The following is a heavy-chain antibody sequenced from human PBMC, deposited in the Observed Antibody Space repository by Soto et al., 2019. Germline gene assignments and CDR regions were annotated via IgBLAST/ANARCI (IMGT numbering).Heavy chain of an antibody. J-gene: IGHJ6*02. Sequence: PSETLSLTCTVSGGSISSGDYYWSWIRQPPGKGLEWIGYIYYSGSTYYNPSLKSRVTISVDTSKNQFSLKLSSVTAADTAVYYCAVVPAAMAPDYYYYGMDVWGQGTTVTVSS. CDR3: AVVPAAMAPDYYYYGMDV. V-gene: IGHV4-30-4*01. CDR1: GGSISSGDYY. CDR2: IYYSGST. D-gene: IGHD2-2*01.